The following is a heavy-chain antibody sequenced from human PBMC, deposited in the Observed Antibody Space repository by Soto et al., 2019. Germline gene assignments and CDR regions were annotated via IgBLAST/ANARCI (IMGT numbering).Heavy chain of an antibody. D-gene: IGHD5-12*01. V-gene: IGHV3-30*18. CDR1: GFTFSSYG. CDR3: ANTCGYEYYFDY. J-gene: IGHJ4*01. CDR2: ISHDGSNK. Sequence: QVQLVESGGCVVQPGRSLRLSCAASGFTFSSYGMHWVRHAPGKGLEWAAVISHDGSNKYYADSVKGRFTISRNNSKNTLYLEMNSLRAEDTAVYYCANTCGYEYYFDYWGHGTLVTVSS.